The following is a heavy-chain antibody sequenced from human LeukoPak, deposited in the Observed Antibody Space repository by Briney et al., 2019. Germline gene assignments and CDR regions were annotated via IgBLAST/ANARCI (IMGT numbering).Heavy chain of an antibody. J-gene: IGHJ5*01. CDR2: ISSSGSTI. Sequence: MTGGSLRLSCAASGFTFSDYYMSWIRQAPGKGLEWVSYISSSGSTIYYADSVKGRFTISRDNAKNSLYLQMNSLRAEDTAVYYCARDPGAGYGNWFDSWGQGTLVTVSS. CDR3: ARDPGAGYGNWFDS. D-gene: IGHD1-26*01. V-gene: IGHV3-11*04. CDR1: GFTFSDYY.